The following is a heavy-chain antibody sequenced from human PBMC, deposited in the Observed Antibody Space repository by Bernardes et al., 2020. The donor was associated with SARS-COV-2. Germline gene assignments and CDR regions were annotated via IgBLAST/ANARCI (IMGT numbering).Heavy chain of an antibody. CDR3: ARFPATEDRGDGMDV. V-gene: IGHV1-18*01. CDR2: ISAYNGNT. J-gene: IGHJ6*02. CDR1: GYTFTSYG. D-gene: IGHD4-17*01. Sequence: ASVKVSCKASGYTFTSYGISWVRQAPGQGLEWMGWISAYNGNTNYAQKLQGRVTMTTDTSTSTAYMELRSLRSDDTAIYYCARFPATEDRGDGMDVWGQGTTVTVSS.